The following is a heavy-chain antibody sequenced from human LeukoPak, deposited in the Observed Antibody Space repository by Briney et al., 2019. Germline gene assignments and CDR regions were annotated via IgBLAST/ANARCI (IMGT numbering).Heavy chain of an antibody. D-gene: IGHD6-19*01. CDR3: AKDLRAVAAYYFDY. Sequence: GGSLRLSCSASGFTFSSYAMHWVRQAPGRGLEYVSAITNNGDNTYYADSVQGRVTISRDNSKNTLYLQMNSLRAEDTAVYYCAKDLRAVAAYYFDYWGQGTLVTVSS. CDR1: GFTFSSYA. V-gene: IGHV3-64*04. CDR2: ITNNGDNT. J-gene: IGHJ4*02.